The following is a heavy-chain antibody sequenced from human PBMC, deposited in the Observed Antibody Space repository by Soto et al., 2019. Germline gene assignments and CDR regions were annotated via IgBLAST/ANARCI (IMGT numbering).Heavy chain of an antibody. CDR3: AKKLSSGIRSEYFQH. CDR1: GFTVSSNY. Sequence: GGSLRLSCAASGFTVSSNYMSWVRQAPGKGLEWVSSISGSGGSTYYADSVKGRFTISRDNSKNTLYLQMNSLRAEDTAVYYCAKKLSSGIRSEYFQHWGQGTLVTV. V-gene: IGHV3-23*01. CDR2: ISGSGGST. J-gene: IGHJ1*01. D-gene: IGHD6-19*01.